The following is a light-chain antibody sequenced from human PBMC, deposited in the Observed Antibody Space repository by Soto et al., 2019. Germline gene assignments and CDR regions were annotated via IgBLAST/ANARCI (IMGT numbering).Light chain of an antibody. CDR1: SSNIGAGYD. Sequence: QSVLTQPPSVSGAPGQRVTISCTGSSSNIGAGYDVHWYQQLPGTAPKLLIYGNSNRPSGVPDRFSGSKSGTSASLAITGLQAEDEADYYYQSYDGSLSALFGGGTKLTVL. CDR2: GNS. CDR3: QSYDGSLSAL. V-gene: IGLV1-40*01. J-gene: IGLJ3*02.